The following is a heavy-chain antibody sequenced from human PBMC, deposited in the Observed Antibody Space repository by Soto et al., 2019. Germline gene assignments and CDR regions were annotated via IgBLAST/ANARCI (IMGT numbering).Heavy chain of an antibody. V-gene: IGHV4-34*01. J-gene: IGHJ6*02. CDR3: AREGERYNWNRNTYYYYGMDV. Sequence: SETLSLTCAVYGGSFSGYYWSWIRQPPGKGLEWIGEINHSGSTNYNPSLKSRVTISVDTSKNQFSLKLSSVTAADTAVYYCAREGERYNWNRNTYYYYGMDVWGQGTTVTVSS. CDR2: INHSGST. D-gene: IGHD1-20*01. CDR1: GGSFSGYY.